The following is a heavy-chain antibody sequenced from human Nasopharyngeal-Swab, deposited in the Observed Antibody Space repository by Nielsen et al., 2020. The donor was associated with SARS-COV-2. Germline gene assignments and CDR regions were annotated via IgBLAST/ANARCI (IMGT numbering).Heavy chain of an antibody. V-gene: IGHV3-33*01. CDR2: IWYDGSNK. J-gene: IGHJ6*03. D-gene: IGHD3-10*01. CDR1: GSTFSSYG. CDR3: ARGTGSYYTYYYYYMDV. Sequence: GGSLRLSCAASGSTFSSYGMHWVRQAPGKGLEWVAVIWYDGSNKYYADSVKGRFTISRDNSKNTLYLQMNSLRAEDTAVYYCARGTGSYYTYYYYYMDVWGKGTTVTVSS.